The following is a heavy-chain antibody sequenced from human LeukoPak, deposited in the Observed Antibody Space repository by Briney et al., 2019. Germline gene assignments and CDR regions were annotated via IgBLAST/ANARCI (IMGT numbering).Heavy chain of an antibody. V-gene: IGHV3-11*04. Sequence: GGSLRLSCAASGFTISDYSMSWIRQAPGKGLEWVSHISSGGTTIYYADSVKGRFTISSDNAKNSLDLQMNSLRAEDTAVYYCAWTERYCSGGSCYSGVDYWGQGTLVTVSS. J-gene: IGHJ4*02. CDR3: AWTERYCSGGSCYSGVDY. D-gene: IGHD2-15*01. CDR1: GFTISDYS. CDR2: ISSGGTTI.